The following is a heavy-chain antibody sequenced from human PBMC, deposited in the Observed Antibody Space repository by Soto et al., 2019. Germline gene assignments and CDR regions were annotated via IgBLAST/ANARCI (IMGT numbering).Heavy chain of an antibody. CDR1: GGSFSGYY. Sequence: SETLSPTCAVYGGSFSGYYWSWIRQPPGKGLEWIGEINHSGSTNYNPSPKSRVTISVDTSKNQFSLNLISVTAADTAVYYCARTYCSGGGCYPGGNWFDPWGQGTLVTVSS. CDR3: ARTYCSGGGCYPGGNWFDP. J-gene: IGHJ5*02. V-gene: IGHV4-34*01. D-gene: IGHD2-15*01. CDR2: INHSGST.